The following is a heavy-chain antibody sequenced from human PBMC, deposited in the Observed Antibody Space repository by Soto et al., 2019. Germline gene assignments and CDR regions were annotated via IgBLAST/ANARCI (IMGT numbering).Heavy chain of an antibody. CDR1: GFSLSTSGVA. CDR2: IYWDGDK. J-gene: IGHJ4*02. D-gene: IGHD6-6*01. Sequence: QITLKESGPTLVKPTQTLTLTCTFAGFSLSTSGVAVGWIRQPPGGALEWLALIYWDGDKRYNPSWKTRLTTAKETSKNQVLLKITDMNPVDTATYYCAHRPTFGQLVYDYWGQGTLLTVSS. V-gene: IGHV2-5*02. CDR3: AHRPTFGQLVYDY.